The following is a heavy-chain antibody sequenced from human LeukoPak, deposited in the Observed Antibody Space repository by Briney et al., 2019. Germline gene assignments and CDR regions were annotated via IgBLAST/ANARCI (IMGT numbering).Heavy chain of an antibody. CDR1: GYTFTTYS. D-gene: IGHD2-2*01. Sequence: ASVKVSCRASGYTFTTYSITWVRQAPGQGLEWLGWISTYNGKTNYAQKFQGRVTMTTDTSTSTAYMELRTLRSDDTAVYFCARVQVLIVPAAINYWGQGTLVTVSS. CDR2: ISTYNGKT. J-gene: IGHJ4*02. CDR3: ARVQVLIVPAAINY. V-gene: IGHV1-18*01.